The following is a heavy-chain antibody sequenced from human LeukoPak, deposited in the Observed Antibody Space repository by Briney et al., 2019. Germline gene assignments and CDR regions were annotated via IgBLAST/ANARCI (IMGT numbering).Heavy chain of an antibody. CDR3: ARDLGEIEMAAIFFDY. Sequence: ASVKVSCKASGYSFTSFGISWVRQAPGQGLEWIGWISAYNDKIKYAQNLQGRVTLTQDTSTSTAYMELRSLRSDDTAMYYCARDLGEIEMAAIFFDYWGQGTLVTVSS. D-gene: IGHD5-24*01. CDR1: GYSFTSFG. J-gene: IGHJ4*02. V-gene: IGHV1-18*01. CDR2: ISAYNDKI.